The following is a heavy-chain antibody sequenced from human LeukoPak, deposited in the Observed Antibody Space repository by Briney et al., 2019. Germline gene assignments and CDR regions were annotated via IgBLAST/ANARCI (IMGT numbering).Heavy chain of an antibody. CDR2: ISSSGSTI. CDR1: GFTFSDYY. D-gene: IGHD2-2*01. J-gene: IGHJ4*02. V-gene: IGHV3-11*01. Sequence: EPGGSLRLSCAASGFTFSDYYMSWIRQAPGKGLEWVSYISSSGSTIDYADSVKGRFTISRDNAKNSLYLQMNSPRAEDTVVYYCARSIPAGNRRWGQGTLVTVSS. CDR3: ARSIPAGNRR.